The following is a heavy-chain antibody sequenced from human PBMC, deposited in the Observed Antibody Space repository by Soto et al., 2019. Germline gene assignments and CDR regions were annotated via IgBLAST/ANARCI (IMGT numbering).Heavy chain of an antibody. D-gene: IGHD1-26*01. J-gene: IGHJ4*02. V-gene: IGHV3-48*01. CDR2: ISSSSSTI. CDR3: VRDKSYGRFDY. Sequence: EVQLVESGGGLVQPGGSLRLSCAASGFTFSSYSMNWVRQAPGKGLEWVSYISSSSSTIYYADSVKGRFTISRDNAKNSLYLQMNSLRAEDTAVYYCVRDKSYGRFDYWGQGTLVTVSS. CDR1: GFTFSSYS.